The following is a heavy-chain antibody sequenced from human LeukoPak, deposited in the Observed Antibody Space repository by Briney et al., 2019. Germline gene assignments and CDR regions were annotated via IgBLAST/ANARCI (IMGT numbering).Heavy chain of an antibody. D-gene: IGHD3-22*01. V-gene: IGHV3-33*06. J-gene: IGHJ4*02. CDR2: IWYDGSNK. CDR3: AKDLYYYDSSGTIDY. Sequence: GGSLRLSCAASGFTFSSYGMHWVRQAPGKGLEWVAVIWYDGSNKYYADSVKGRFTISRDNSKNTLYLQMNSLGAEDTAVYYCAKDLYYYDSSGTIDYWGQGTLVTVSS. CDR1: GFTFSSYG.